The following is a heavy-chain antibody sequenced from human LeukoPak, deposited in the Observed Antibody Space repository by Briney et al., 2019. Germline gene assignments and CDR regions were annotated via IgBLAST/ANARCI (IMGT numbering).Heavy chain of an antibody. D-gene: IGHD3-10*01. V-gene: IGHV7-4-1*02. CDR1: GYTFTSYA. CDR2: INTNTGNP. Sequence: ASVKVSCKASGYTFTSYAMNWVRQAPGQGLEWMGWINTNTGNPTYAQGFTGRFVFSLDTSVSTAYLQISSLKAEDTAVYYCARDRGLLWFGELLPDAFDIWGQGTMVTVSS. J-gene: IGHJ3*02. CDR3: ARDRGLLWFGELLPDAFDI.